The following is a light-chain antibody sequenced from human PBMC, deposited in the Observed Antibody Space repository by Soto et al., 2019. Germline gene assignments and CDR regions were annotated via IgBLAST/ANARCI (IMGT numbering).Light chain of an antibody. V-gene: IGLV2-14*03. CDR3: SSYSGGSTHV. CDR2: DVS. Sequence: QSALTQPASVSGSPGQSITISCTGTSSDVGAYTFVSWYQQHPDKVPKLMIFDVSRRPSGVSDRFSGSKSGNTASLTISGLQHEDEADYYCSSYSGGSTHVFGSGTKLTVL. J-gene: IGLJ1*01. CDR1: SSDVGAYTF.